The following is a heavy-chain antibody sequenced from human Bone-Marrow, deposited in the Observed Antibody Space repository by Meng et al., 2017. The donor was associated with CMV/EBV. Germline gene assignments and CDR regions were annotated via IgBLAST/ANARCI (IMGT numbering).Heavy chain of an antibody. CDR1: GGSISSYY. V-gene: IGHV4-59*01. Sequence: SETLSLTCTVSGGSISSYYWSWIRQPPGKGLEWIGYIYYSGSTNYNPSLKSRVTISVDTSKNQFSLKLSSVTAADTAVYYCARVLDFWSGYYFDYWGQGTLVTVYS. J-gene: IGHJ4*02. CDR3: ARVLDFWSGYYFDY. CDR2: IYYSGST. D-gene: IGHD3-3*01.